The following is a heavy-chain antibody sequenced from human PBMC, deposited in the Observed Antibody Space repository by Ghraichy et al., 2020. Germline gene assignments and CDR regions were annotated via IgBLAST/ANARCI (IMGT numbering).Heavy chain of an antibody. CDR1: GFTFSSYA. J-gene: IGHJ4*02. D-gene: IGHD3-10*01. V-gene: IGHV3-23*01. Sequence: GGSLRLSCTASGFTFSSYAMTWVRQAPGKGLEWVSTISGRVGSTYYTDSVKGRFTISRDNSKNTLYLQMNSLRAEDTAVYYCAKRYSGSYYPNMAFDYWGQGTLVTVSS. CDR3: AKRYSGSYYPNMAFDY. CDR2: ISGRVGST.